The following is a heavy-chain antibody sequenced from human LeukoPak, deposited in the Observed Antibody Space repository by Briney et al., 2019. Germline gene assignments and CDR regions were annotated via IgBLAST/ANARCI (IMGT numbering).Heavy chain of an antibody. D-gene: IGHD3-3*01. CDR2: IIDTGST. V-gene: IGHV4-34*12. CDR1: GGSFSGYY. Sequence: SETLSLTCAVYGGSFSGYYWTWIRQPPGKGLEWIGEIIDTGSTKYNSSLKSRVTISVDASKNQFSLSLDSVTAADTAVYYCARGLASGYPPIPFDYWGQGTLVTVSS. J-gene: IGHJ4*02. CDR3: ARGLASGYPPIPFDY.